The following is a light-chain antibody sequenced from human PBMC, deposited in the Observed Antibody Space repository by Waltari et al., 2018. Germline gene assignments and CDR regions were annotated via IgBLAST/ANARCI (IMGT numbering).Light chain of an antibody. CDR3: SSYTSSSTYV. V-gene: IGLV2-14*01. CDR1: SSDVGGYNY. J-gene: IGLJ1*01. CDR2: DVS. Sequence: QSALTQPASVSGSPGQSITISCSGTSSDVGGYNYVSWYQQHPGKAPKLMIYDVSKRPSGVSNRVSGSKSGNTASLTISRLQAEDEADYYCSSYTSSSTYVFGTGTKVTVL.